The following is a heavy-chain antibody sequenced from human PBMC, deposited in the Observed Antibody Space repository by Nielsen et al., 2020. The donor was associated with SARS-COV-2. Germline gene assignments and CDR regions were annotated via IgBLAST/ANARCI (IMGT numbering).Heavy chain of an antibody. V-gene: IGHV3-48*01. Sequence: GESLKISCAASGFTFKNYAMSWVRQAPGKGLEWVSYISSSSSTIYYADSVKGRFTISRDNSKNTLYLQMNSLRAEDTAVYYCASGAGAAGNWGQGTLVTVSS. CDR1: GFTFKNYA. J-gene: IGHJ4*02. CDR3: ASGAGAAGN. D-gene: IGHD6-25*01. CDR2: ISSSSSTI.